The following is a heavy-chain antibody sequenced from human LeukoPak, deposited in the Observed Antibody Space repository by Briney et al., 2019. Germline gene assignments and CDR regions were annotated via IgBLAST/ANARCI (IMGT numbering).Heavy chain of an antibody. V-gene: IGHV4-59*12. CDR2: MYYSGST. Sequence: SETLSLTCTVSGGSISSYYWNWIRQPPGKGLEWIGFMYYSGSTNYNPSLKSRVTISVDTSKNQFSLKLSSVTAADTAVYYCAASRRAYETTVTTWSSIYFDHWGQGTLVTVSS. CDR3: AASRRAYETTVTTWSSIYFDH. CDR1: GGSISSYY. D-gene: IGHD4-17*01. J-gene: IGHJ4*02.